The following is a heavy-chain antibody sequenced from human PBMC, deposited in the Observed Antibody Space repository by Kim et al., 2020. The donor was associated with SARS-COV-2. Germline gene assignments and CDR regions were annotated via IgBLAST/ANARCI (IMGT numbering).Heavy chain of an antibody. J-gene: IGHJ4*02. V-gene: IGHV3-30*02. CDR3: AKDLSHRYGSAPDY. Sequence: ADSVKGRFTISRDNSKNTLYLQMNSLRAEDTAVYYCAKDLSHRYGSAPDYWGQGTLVTVSS. D-gene: IGHD3-10*01.